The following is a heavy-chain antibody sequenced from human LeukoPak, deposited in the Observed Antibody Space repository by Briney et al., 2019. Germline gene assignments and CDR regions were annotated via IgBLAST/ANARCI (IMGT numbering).Heavy chain of an antibody. V-gene: IGHV4-4*07. CDR3: AGEVVAPHKVVAASAY. Sequence: PSETLSLTCTVSGGSISSYYWSWIRQPAGKGLEWIGRIYTSGSTNHNPSLKSRVTMSVDTSKNQFSLKLSSVTAADMAVYYCAGEVVAPHKVVAASAYWGQEPWSPSPQ. D-gene: IGHD2-15*01. J-gene: IGHJ4*01. CDR1: GGSISSYY. CDR2: IYTSGST.